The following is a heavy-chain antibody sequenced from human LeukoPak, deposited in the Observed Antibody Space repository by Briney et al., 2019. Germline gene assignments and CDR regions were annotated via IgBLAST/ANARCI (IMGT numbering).Heavy chain of an antibody. D-gene: IGHD6-19*01. J-gene: IGHJ3*02. CDR3: ARPREQWLGNDAFDI. Sequence: SETLSLTCTVSRGSMNNYYWTWIRQSPGKGLEWIGYIYYSGSTNYNPSLESRVTISVDTSKNQFSLRLSSVTAADSAVYYCARPREQWLGNDAFDIWGQGTVVIVSS. CDR2: IYYSGST. V-gene: IGHV4-59*08. CDR1: RGSMNNYY.